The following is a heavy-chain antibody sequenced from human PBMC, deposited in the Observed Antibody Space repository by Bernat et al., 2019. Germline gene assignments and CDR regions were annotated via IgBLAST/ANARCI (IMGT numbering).Heavy chain of an antibody. CDR2: VSFDGNHK. D-gene: IGHD4-17*01. CDR1: GFTFSRYG. J-gene: IGHJ4*02. Sequence: QVQLVESGGGVVQPGRSLSLSCAASGFTFSRYGMHWVRQAPGKGPEWVAVVSFDGNHKYYAESVRGRFIITRDNSKNTLYLQMSSLRPEDTALYYCAKVSGDYARGGFDYWGQGTLVTVYS. CDR3: AKVSGDYARGGFDY. V-gene: IGHV3-30*18.